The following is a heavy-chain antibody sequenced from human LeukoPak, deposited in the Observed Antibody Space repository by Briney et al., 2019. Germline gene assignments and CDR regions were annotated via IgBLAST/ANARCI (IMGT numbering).Heavy chain of an antibody. CDR1: DGSIRSDSFY. CDR3: VGEEYGTGSYYKSSQ. Sequence: SETLSLTCRVSDGSIRSDSFYWGWIRQPPGKGLEWLGSVYYTGSYTGTTYHNPSLESRVTVSVDTSKNLCSLRLTSVTAADTAVYYCVGEEYGTGSYYKSSQWGQGTLVTASS. CDR2: VYYTGSYTGTT. D-gene: IGHD3-10*01. V-gene: IGHV4-39*01. J-gene: IGHJ4*02.